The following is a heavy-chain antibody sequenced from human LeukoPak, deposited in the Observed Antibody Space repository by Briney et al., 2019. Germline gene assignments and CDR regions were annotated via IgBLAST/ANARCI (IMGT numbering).Heavy chain of an antibody. V-gene: IGHV4-59*01. J-gene: IGHJ4*02. CDR3: ARLLTYGGNYYFDY. Sequence: PSETLSLTCTVSGGSISSYYWSWIRQPPGKGLEWIGYIYYSGSTNYNPSLKSRVTISVDTSKNQFSLKLSSVTAADTAVYYCARLLTYGGNYYFDYWGQGTLVTVSS. CDR2: IYYSGST. D-gene: IGHD4-23*01. CDR1: GGSISSYY.